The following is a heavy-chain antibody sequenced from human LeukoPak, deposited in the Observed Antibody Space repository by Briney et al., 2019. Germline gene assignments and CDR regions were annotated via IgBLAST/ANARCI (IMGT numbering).Heavy chain of an antibody. D-gene: IGHD6-13*01. V-gene: IGHV4-59*01. CDR2: IYYSGTT. CDR3: ARGVYIAAAQYGY. CDR1: GGSISSYY. Sequence: PSETLSLTCTVSGGSISSYYWSWIRQPPGKGLEWTGYIYYSGTTNNNPSLKSRVTVSVDTSKNQFSLKLSSVTSADTPVYYCARGVYIAAAQYGYWGQGTLVTVSS. J-gene: IGHJ4*02.